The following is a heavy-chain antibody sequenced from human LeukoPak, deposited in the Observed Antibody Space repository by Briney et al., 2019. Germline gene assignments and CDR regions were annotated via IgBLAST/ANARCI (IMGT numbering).Heavy chain of an antibody. V-gene: IGHV3-23*01. Sequence: GGSLRLSCAASGFTFSNYAMSWVRQAPGKGLEWVSPISNRGGVTYYAESVKGWFTISRDNSKNTLYLQMNSLRAEDTAIYYCAKARGAAAANDFDYWGQGTLVTVSS. J-gene: IGHJ4*02. CDR3: AKARGAAAANDFDY. CDR1: GFTFSNYA. CDR2: ISNRGGVT. D-gene: IGHD6-13*01.